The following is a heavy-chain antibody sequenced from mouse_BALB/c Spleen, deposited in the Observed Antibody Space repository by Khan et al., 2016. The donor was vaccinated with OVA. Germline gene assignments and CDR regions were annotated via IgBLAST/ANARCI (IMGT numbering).Heavy chain of an antibody. V-gene: IGHV5-12*02. Sequence: EVELVESGGGLVQPGGSLKLSCATSGFTFSDYYMYWVRQTPEKRLEWVAYISNGGGSTYYPDTVKGRLTISRDNAKHPLYLQMSRLKSEDTAMYYCARQLYWGMDYWGQGTSVTVS. CDR2: ISNGGGST. D-gene: IGHD4-1*01. CDR1: GFTFSDYY. CDR3: ARQLYWGMDY. J-gene: IGHJ4*01.